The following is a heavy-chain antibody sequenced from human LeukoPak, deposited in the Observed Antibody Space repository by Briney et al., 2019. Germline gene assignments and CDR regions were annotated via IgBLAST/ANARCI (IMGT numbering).Heavy chain of an antibody. CDR3: ARDRRYDPYYMDV. V-gene: IGHV4-59*01. CDR1: GGSISSYY. Sequence: PSETLSLTCTVSGGSISSYYWSWIRQPPGKGLEWIGYIYYSGSTNYNPSLKSRVTISVDTSKNQFSLKLSSVTAADTAVYYCARDRRYDPYYMDVWGKGTTVTVSS. D-gene: IGHD3-3*01. J-gene: IGHJ6*03. CDR2: IYYSGST.